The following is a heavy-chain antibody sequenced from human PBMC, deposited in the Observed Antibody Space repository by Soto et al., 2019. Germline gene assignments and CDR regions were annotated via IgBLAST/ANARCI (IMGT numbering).Heavy chain of an antibody. CDR2: INPNSGGT. V-gene: IGHV1-2*02. D-gene: IGHD2-21*02. CDR3: ARIGGDLNWFDP. Sequence: ASVKVSCKASGYTFTGYYMHWVRRAPGQGLEWMGWINPNSGGTNYAQKFQGRVTMTRDTSISTAYMELSRLRSDDTAVYYCARIGGDLNWFDPWGQGTLVTVSS. J-gene: IGHJ5*02. CDR1: GYTFTGYY.